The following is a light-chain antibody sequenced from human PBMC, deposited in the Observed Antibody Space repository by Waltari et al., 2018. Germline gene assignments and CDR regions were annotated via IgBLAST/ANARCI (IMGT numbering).Light chain of an antibody. V-gene: IGLV1-40*01. Sequence: QSVLTQPPSVSGAPGQRVTISCTGSSSNSGAGYDVHWYQQLPGTAPKLLIYGNSNRPSGVPDRFSGSKSGTSASLAITELQAEDEADYYCQSYDSSLSGWVFGGGTKLTVL. CDR1: SSNSGAGYD. CDR2: GNS. J-gene: IGLJ2*01. CDR3: QSYDSSLSGWV.